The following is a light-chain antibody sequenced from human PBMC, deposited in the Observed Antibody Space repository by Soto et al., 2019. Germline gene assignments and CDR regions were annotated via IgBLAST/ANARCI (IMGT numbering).Light chain of an antibody. V-gene: IGLV2-14*01. J-gene: IGLJ2*01. CDR3: SSYTSSSTRMV. CDR2: DVN. Sequence: QSALTQPASVSGSPGQSVTISCTGTSSDVGGYNFVSWYQQPPGTAPKLMIYDVNHRPSGVSNRFSGSKSGNTASLTISGLQAEDEADYYCSSYTSSSTRMVFGGGTKLTVL. CDR1: SSDVGGYNF.